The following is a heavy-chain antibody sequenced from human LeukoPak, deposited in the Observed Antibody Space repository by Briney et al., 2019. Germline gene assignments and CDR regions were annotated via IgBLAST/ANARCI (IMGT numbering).Heavy chain of an antibody. J-gene: IGHJ4*02. V-gene: IGHV3-21*01. CDR1: GFTFNTYG. CDR2: ISSSGTSK. Sequence: PGGSLRLSCVASGFTFNTYGMNWVRQAPGKGLEWVASISSSGTSKYSAGSLKGRFTISRDNAKDTLYLQMNTLRAEDTAVYYCARGPLDWLGFDYWGQGALVTVSS. D-gene: IGHD3-9*01. CDR3: ARGPLDWLGFDY.